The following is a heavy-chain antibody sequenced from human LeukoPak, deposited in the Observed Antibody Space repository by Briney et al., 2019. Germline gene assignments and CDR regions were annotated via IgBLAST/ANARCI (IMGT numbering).Heavy chain of an antibody. CDR3: ASYQDYYDRAVLPPSY. CDR1: VGSISSSSYY. D-gene: IGHD3-16*01. J-gene: IGHJ4*02. Sequence: SETLSLTCTVSVGSISSSSYYWGWIRHPPGKGLEWIGSIYYSGNTYYNPSHKSRVTISVDTSKNQFSLNLRSVTAADTAVYYCASYQDYYDRAVLPPSYWGQGTLVTVSS. V-gene: IGHV4-39*01. CDR2: IYYSGNT.